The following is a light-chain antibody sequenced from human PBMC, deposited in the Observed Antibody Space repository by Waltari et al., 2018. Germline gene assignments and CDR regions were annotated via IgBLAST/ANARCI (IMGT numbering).Light chain of an antibody. Sequence: EIVLTQSPGTLSLSPGQRATLSCRASQRVGKYLAWYQQKPGQAPRLLIYDASTRATGIPDMFSGSGSGTDFSLTISRLEPEDFAVYYCQKYVNLPATFGQGTKVEIK. CDR1: QRVGKY. CDR2: DAS. J-gene: IGKJ1*01. V-gene: IGKV3-20*01. CDR3: QKYVNLPAT.